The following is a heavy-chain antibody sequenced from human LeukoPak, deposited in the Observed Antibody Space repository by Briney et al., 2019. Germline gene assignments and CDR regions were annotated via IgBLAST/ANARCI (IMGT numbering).Heavy chain of an antibody. CDR3: ARGGQQLGDYYYYMDV. J-gene: IGHJ6*03. V-gene: IGHV1-69*01. CDR2: IIPIFGTA. D-gene: IGHD6-13*01. CDR1: GGTFSSYA. Sequence: ASVRVSCKASGGTFSSYAISWVRQAPGQGLEWMGRIIPIFGTANYAQKFQGRVTITADESTSTAYMELSSLRSEDTAVYYCARGGQQLGDYYYYMDVWGKGTTVTISS.